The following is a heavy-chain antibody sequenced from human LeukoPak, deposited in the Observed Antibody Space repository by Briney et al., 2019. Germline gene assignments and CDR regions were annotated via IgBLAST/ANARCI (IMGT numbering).Heavy chain of an antibody. Sequence: GGSLRLSCTASGFIFSDHWMHWVRQAPGKGLVWLSRINNDGSSTIYADSVKGRFTFSRDNAENTLFLEMSSLRVEDTAVYYCVRERNNFWSGHHSIFDSWGQGTLVTVSS. CDR3: VRERNNFWSGHHSIFDS. D-gene: IGHD3-3*01. V-gene: IGHV3-74*01. CDR1: GFIFSDHW. CDR2: INNDGSST. J-gene: IGHJ4*02.